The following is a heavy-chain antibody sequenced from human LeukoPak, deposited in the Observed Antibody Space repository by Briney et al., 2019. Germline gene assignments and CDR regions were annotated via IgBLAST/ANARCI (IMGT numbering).Heavy chain of an antibody. CDR2: IYTSGST. V-gene: IGHV4-4*07. CDR1: GGSTSIYY. D-gene: IGHD1-1*01. Sequence: PSETLSLTCTVSGGSTSIYYWSWIRQPAGKGLEWIGRIYTSGSTNYNPSLKSRVTMSVDTSKNQFSLKLSSVTAADTAVYYCARSPWTVGAFDIWGQGTMVTVSS. CDR3: ARSPWTVGAFDI. J-gene: IGHJ3*02.